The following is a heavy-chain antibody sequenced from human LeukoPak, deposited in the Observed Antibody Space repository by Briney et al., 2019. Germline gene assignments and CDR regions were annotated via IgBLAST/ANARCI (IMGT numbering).Heavy chain of an antibody. CDR3: ARGRSVVTRGRIDY. J-gene: IGHJ4*02. CDR2: INHSGST. V-gene: IGHV4-34*01. D-gene: IGHD4-23*01. Sequence: SETLSLTCAVYGGSFSGYYWSWIRQPPGKGLEWIGEINHSGSTNYNPSLKSRVTISVDTSKNQFSLKLSSVTAADTAVYYCARGRSVVTRGRIDYWGQGTLVTVSS. CDR1: GGSFSGYY.